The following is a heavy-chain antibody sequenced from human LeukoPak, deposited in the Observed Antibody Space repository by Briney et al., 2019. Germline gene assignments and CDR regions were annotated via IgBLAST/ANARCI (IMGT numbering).Heavy chain of an antibody. J-gene: IGHJ5*02. CDR1: GYSISSGYY. CDR3: ASGRAAPATRGIRFDP. Sequence: SETLSLTCTVSGYSISSGYYWGWIRQPPGKGLEWIGSIYHSGSTYYNPSLKSRVTISVDTSKNQFSLKLSSVTAADTAVYYCASGRAAPATRGIRFDPWGRGTLVTVSS. V-gene: IGHV4-38-2*02. D-gene: IGHD2-15*01. CDR2: IYHSGST.